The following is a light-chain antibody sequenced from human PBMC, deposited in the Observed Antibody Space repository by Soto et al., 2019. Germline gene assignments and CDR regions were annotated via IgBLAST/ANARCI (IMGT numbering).Light chain of an antibody. CDR2: GTS. CDR1: QSVSKY. J-gene: IGKJ3*01. Sequence: IVLTQSPATLSLSPGDTATLSCRASQSVSKYLAWYQQKPGQPPRLLIYGTSNRATGVPARFSGSGSGTDCTLTISSLESEDFAVYYCQVRSTWPRVTFGPGTKVDIK. CDR3: QVRSTWPRVT. V-gene: IGKV3-11*01.